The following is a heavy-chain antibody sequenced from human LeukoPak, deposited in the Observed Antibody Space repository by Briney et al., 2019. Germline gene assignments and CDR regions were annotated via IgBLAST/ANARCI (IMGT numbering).Heavy chain of an antibody. D-gene: IGHD5-18*01. CDR1: GGSISSYY. Sequence: SETLSLTCTVSGGSISSYYWSWIRQPPGKGLEWIGYSYYGGSTTCNPSLKRRVTISLDTSKNQFSLRLTSVTAADTAVYYCARNGGGYSYEAWGQGTLVTVSS. J-gene: IGHJ4*02. V-gene: IGHV4-59*08. CDR3: ARNGGGYSYEA. CDR2: SYYGGST.